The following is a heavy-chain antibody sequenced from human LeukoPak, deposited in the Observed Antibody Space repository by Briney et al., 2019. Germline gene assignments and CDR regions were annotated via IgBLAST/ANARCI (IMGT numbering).Heavy chain of an antibody. CDR1: GGSSSGYY. V-gene: IGHV4-34*01. J-gene: IGHJ4*02. CDR3: ARGRVYYYDSSGPRKLFDY. D-gene: IGHD3-22*01. Sequence: SETLSLTCAVYGGSSSGYYWSWIRQPPGKGLEWIGEINHSGSTNYNPSLKSRVTISVDTSKNQFSLKLSSVTAADTAVYYCARGRVYYYDSSGPRKLFDYWGQGTLVTVSS. CDR2: INHSGST.